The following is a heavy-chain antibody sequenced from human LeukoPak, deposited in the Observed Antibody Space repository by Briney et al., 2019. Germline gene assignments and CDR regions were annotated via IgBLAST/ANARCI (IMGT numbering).Heavy chain of an antibody. Sequence: PGGSLRLSCAASGFTFSSYSMNWVRQAPGKGLEWVSSISSSSSYIYYADSVKGRFTISRDNAKNLLYLQMNSLRAEDTAVYYCARAFDVVVPADYWGQGTLVTVSS. J-gene: IGHJ4*02. CDR2: ISSSSSYI. D-gene: IGHD2-2*01. CDR3: ARAFDVVVPADY. CDR1: GFTFSSYS. V-gene: IGHV3-21*01.